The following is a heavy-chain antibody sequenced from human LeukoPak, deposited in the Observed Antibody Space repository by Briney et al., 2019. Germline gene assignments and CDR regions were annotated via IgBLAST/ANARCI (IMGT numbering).Heavy chain of an antibody. J-gene: IGHJ6*03. CDR3: ARDLGEWYQLPLRAGYYMDV. V-gene: IGHV3-21*01. CDR2: ITRSSYI. D-gene: IGHD2-2*01. Sequence: PGGSLRLSCVVSGFTFSSYWMHWVRQAPGKGLVWVSSITRSSYIYYADSVKGRFTISRDNAKNSLYLQMNSLRAEDTAVYYCARDLGEWYQLPLRAGYYMDVWGKGTTVTISS. CDR1: GFTFSSYW.